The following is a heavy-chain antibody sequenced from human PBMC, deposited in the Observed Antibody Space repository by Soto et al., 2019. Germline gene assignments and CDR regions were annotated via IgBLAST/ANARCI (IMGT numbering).Heavy chain of an antibody. D-gene: IGHD1-26*01. J-gene: IGHJ4*02. CDR1: GYTFTSYA. CDR2: INAGNGNT. CDR3: ARAPGAAPLVY. Sequence: QVQLVQSGAEVKKPGASVKVSCKASGYTFTSYAMHWVRQAPGQRLEWMGWINAGNGNTKYSQKFQGRVTITRDTSASTAYMELSTLRSEDTAVYYRARAPGAAPLVYWGQGTLVTVSS. V-gene: IGHV1-3*01.